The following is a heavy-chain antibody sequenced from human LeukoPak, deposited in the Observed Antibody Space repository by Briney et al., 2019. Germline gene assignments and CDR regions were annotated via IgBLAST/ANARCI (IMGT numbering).Heavy chain of an antibody. D-gene: IGHD3-22*01. Sequence: GGSLRLSCAASGFTFSSYAMSWVRRAPGKGLEWVSAISGSGGSTYYADSVKGRFTISRDNSKNTLYLQMNSLRAEDTAEYYCAKAASGYYYLYYFDYWGQGTLVTVSS. CDR2: ISGSGGST. CDR3: AKAASGYYYLYYFDY. CDR1: GFTFSSYA. V-gene: IGHV3-23*01. J-gene: IGHJ4*02.